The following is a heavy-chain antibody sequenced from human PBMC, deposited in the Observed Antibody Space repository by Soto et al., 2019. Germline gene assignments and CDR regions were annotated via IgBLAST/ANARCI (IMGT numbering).Heavy chain of an antibody. D-gene: IGHD3-16*01. CDR1: GFTFSSYA. V-gene: IGHV3-23*01. Sequence: GGSLRLSCAASGFTFSSYAMTWXRQAPGKGLEWVSAISGSGGTTYYADSVKGRLTIPRDNSKNTLYVQMNSLRAEDTAVYYCAKLNGLTTFGGAYYYSGMDVWGQGTTVTVSS. CDR3: AKLNGLTTFGGAYYYSGMDV. J-gene: IGHJ6*02. CDR2: ISGSGGTT.